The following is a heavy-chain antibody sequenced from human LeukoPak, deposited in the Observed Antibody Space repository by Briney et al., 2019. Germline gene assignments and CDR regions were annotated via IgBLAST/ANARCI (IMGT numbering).Heavy chain of an antibody. CDR2: ISAYNGNT. CDR1: GYTFTSYG. CDR3: ARDDITMVRGVTYYYYYYMDV. Sequence: ASVKVSCKASGYTFTSYGISWVRQAPGQGLEWMGWISAYNGNTNYAQKLQGRVTMTTDTSTSTAYMELRSLRSDDTAVYYCARDDITMVRGVTYYYYYYMDVWGKGTTVTVSS. D-gene: IGHD3-10*01. V-gene: IGHV1-18*01. J-gene: IGHJ6*03.